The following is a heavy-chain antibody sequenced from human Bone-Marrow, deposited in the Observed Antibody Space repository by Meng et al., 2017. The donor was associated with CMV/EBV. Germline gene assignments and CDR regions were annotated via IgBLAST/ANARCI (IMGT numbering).Heavy chain of an antibody. D-gene: IGHD2-2*01. V-gene: IGHV3-7*01. CDR2: IKQDGSEK. Sequence: LSLTCAASGFTFSSYWMSWVRQAPGKGLEWVANIKQDGSEKYYVDSVKGRFTISRDNAKNSLYLQMNSLRAEDTAVYYCARDQIVVVPAALYGMDVCGQGTTVTASS. CDR1: GFTFSSYW. J-gene: IGHJ6*02. CDR3: ARDQIVVVPAALYGMDV.